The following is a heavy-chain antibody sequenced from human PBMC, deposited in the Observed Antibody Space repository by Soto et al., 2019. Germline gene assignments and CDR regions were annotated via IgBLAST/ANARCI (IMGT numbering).Heavy chain of an antibody. CDR3: ARFDSSGYRAFDF. Sequence: SETLSLTCTVSGGSISSYYWSWIRQPPGKGLEYIGYIYYSGTTNYNPSLESRVTIIVDTSKNQFSLNLSSVTAADTAVYYCARFDSSGYRAFDFWGHGTMVTVSS. CDR2: IYYSGTT. CDR1: GGSISSYY. V-gene: IGHV4-59*01. D-gene: IGHD3-22*01. J-gene: IGHJ3*01.